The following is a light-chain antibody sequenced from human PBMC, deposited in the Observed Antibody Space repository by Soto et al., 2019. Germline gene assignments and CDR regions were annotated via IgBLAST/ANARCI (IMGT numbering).Light chain of an antibody. J-gene: IGLJ1*01. Sequence: QSALTQPASVSGSPRPSITLSCSGTSSDVGGYHYVSWYQPHPGKAPKLMIYDVSHRPSGVSNRFSGSKSGNTASLTISGLEAEGEADYYCSSDTSSSTRVFGTGTKLTVL. V-gene: IGLV2-14*01. CDR3: SSDTSSSTRV. CDR1: SSDVGGYHY. CDR2: DVS.